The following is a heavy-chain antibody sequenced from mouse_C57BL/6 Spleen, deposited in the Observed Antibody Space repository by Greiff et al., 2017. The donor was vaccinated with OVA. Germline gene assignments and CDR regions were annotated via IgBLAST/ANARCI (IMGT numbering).Heavy chain of an antibody. V-gene: IGHV14-2*01. Sequence: EVKLVESGAELVKPGASVKLSCTASGFNIKDYYMHWVKQRTERGLEWIGRIDPEDGETKYAPKFQGKATITADPSSNTAYLQLSSLTSKDTDVYYCASATTVVAYWYFDVWGTGTTVTVSS. J-gene: IGHJ1*03. CDR3: ASATTVVAYWYFDV. CDR2: IDPEDGET. CDR1: GFNIKDYY. D-gene: IGHD1-1*01.